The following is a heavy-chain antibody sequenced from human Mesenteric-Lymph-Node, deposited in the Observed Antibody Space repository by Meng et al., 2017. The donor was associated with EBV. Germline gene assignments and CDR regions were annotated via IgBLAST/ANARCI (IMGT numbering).Heavy chain of an antibody. CDR1: GGSISSSNW. CDR3: AREGEVGYYESSGYYY. Sequence: VALQVSGPGLGKPSGTLSLTCAVSGGSISSSNWWTWVRQPPGKGLEWIGEIFPTGGTNYNPSLKSRLTISVDKSKNQFSLKLSSVTAADTAVYYCAREGEVGYYESSGYYYWGQGALVTVSS. D-gene: IGHD3-22*01. V-gene: IGHV4-4*02. J-gene: IGHJ4*02. CDR2: IFPTGGT.